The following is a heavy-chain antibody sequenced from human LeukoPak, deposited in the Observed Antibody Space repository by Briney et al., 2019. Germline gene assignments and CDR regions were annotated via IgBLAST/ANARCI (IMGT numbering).Heavy chain of an antibody. Sequence: SETLSLTCTVSGGSISGYQWSWIRQPPGKGLEWIGYMYYSGSTKYNPSLKSRVTISGDTSKNQFSLKLISVTAADAAVYYCAGHDYYGSGSYRWGQGTLVTVSS. CDR1: GGSISGYQ. CDR3: AGHDYYGSGSYR. D-gene: IGHD3-10*01. V-gene: IGHV4-59*08. J-gene: IGHJ5*02. CDR2: MYYSGST.